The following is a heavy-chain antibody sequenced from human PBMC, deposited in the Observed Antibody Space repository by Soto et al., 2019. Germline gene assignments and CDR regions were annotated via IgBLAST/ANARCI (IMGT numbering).Heavy chain of an antibody. CDR3: ARDRRPYYYDSSGYYSPYNWFDP. V-gene: IGHV4-59*01. D-gene: IGHD3-22*01. CDR1: GGSISSYY. CDR2: IYYSGST. Sequence: SETLSLPCTVSGGSISSYYWSWIRQPPGKGLEWIGYIYYSGSTNYNPSLKSRVTISVDTSKNQFSLKLSSVTAADTAVYYCARDRRPYYYDSSGYYSPYNWFDPWGQGTLVTVSS. J-gene: IGHJ5*02.